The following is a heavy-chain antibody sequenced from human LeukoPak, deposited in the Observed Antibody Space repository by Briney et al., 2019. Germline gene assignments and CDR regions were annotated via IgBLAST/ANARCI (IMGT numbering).Heavy chain of an antibody. CDR3: ARRLTAAAASDY. V-gene: IGHV5-51*01. CDR1: GYSFTSYW. CDR2: IYPGDSDT. D-gene: IGHD6-13*01. Sequence: EKPLKISCKGSGYSFTSYWIGWVRQMPGKGLEWMGIIYPGDSDTRYSPSFQGQVTISTDKSISTAYLQWSSLKASDTAMYYCARRLTAAAASDYWGQGALVT. J-gene: IGHJ4*02.